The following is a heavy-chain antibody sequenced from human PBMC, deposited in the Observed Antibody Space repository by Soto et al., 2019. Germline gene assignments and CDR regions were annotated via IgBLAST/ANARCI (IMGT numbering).Heavy chain of an antibody. J-gene: IGHJ4*02. CDR3: AHRFSVAPAFDS. CDR1: GFSLSTSGVG. D-gene: IGHD6-6*01. V-gene: IGHV2-5*02. CDR2: IYRDDDK. Sequence: QITLKESGPTLVKPTQTLTLTCNFSGFSLSTSGVGVGWIRQPPGKALEWLALIYRDDDKRYSPSLKSRRTITKDSTKNPVVLTMTNMDPVDTATYYCAHRFSVAPAFDSWGQGTLVTVSS.